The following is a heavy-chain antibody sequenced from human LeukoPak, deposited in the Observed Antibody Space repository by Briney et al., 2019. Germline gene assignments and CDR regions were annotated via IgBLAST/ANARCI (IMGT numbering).Heavy chain of an antibody. CDR1: GFTFSSYS. D-gene: IGHD3-22*01. CDR2: ISSSSSTI. J-gene: IGHJ4*02. V-gene: IGHV3-48*01. CDR3: ASAYYYDSSGPLTGY. Sequence: GGSLRLSCAASGFTFSSYSMNWVRQAPGKGLEWVSYISSSSSTIYYADSVKGRFTISRDNAKNSLYLQMNSLRAEDTAVYYCASAYYYDSSGPLTGYWGQGTPVAVSS.